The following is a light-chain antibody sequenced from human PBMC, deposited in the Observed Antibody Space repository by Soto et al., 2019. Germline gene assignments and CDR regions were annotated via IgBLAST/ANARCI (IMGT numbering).Light chain of an antibody. V-gene: IGKV3-20*01. J-gene: IGKJ1*01. CDR3: QHYTDSLWT. CDR1: QTASSSY. Sequence: EIVLTQTPDTLSLSPGEGATLSCRASQTASSSYLAWYQQKPGQAPRLLIYGTSTRATGIPDRFSGSGSGTDFTLNISGLEPEDFAVYYCQHYTDSLWTFGQGTKVEI. CDR2: GTS.